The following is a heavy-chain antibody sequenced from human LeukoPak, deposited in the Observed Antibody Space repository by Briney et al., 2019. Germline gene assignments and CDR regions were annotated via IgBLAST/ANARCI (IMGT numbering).Heavy chain of an antibody. D-gene: IGHD5-12*01. Sequence: PGGSLRLSCAASGFTFSSYSMNWVRQAPGKGLEWVGRIKSKTDGGTTDYAAPVKGRFTISRDDSKNTLYLQMNSLKTEDTAVYYCTTNQPLHRGYSGHGGQGTLVTVSS. CDR3: TTNQPLHRGYSGH. V-gene: IGHV3-15*01. CDR2: IKSKTDGGTT. J-gene: IGHJ4*02. CDR1: GFTFSSYS.